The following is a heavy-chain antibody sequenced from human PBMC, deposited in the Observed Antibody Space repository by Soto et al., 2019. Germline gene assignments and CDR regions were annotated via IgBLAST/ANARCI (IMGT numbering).Heavy chain of an antibody. CDR2: IIPIFGTA. CDR3: ASVPCYYGSGPYHLGPFGYYYYGMDV. J-gene: IGHJ6*02. CDR1: GGTFSSYA. V-gene: IGHV1-69*06. D-gene: IGHD3-10*01. Sequence: SVKVSCKASGGTFSSYAISWVRQAPGQGLEWMGGIIPIFGTANYAQKFQGRVTITADKSTSTAYMELSSLRSEDTAVYYCASVPCYYGSGPYHLGPFGYYYYGMDVWGQGTTVTVSS.